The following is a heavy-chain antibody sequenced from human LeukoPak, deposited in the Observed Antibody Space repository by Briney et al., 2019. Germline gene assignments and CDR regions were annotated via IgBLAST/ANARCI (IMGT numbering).Heavy chain of an antibody. CDR3: ARSGVVVPAAFDY. J-gene: IGHJ4*02. V-gene: IGHV3-23*01. CDR2: LSGSGGRT. CDR1: GFTFRSYA. Sequence: GASLRLSCAASGFTFRSYAMNWVRQAPGKGLEWVSALSGSGGRTYYAVSVRGRFTISRDNSKNTLYLQMSSLRVEDTAVYYCARSGVVVPAAFDYWGQEPLDSVSS. D-gene: IGHD2-15*01.